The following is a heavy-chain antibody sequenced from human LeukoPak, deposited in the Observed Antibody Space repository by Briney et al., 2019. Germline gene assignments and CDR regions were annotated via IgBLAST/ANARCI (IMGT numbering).Heavy chain of an antibody. Sequence: GGSLRLSCAASGFTLSSYSMNWVRQAPGKGLEWVSSISSSSSYIYYADSVKGRFTISRDNAKNSLYLQMNNLRAEDTAVYYCARDLAAAGTRGLDYWGQGTLVTVSS. CDR2: ISSSSSYI. CDR3: ARDLAAAGTRGLDY. D-gene: IGHD6-13*01. CDR1: GFTLSSYS. V-gene: IGHV3-21*01. J-gene: IGHJ4*02.